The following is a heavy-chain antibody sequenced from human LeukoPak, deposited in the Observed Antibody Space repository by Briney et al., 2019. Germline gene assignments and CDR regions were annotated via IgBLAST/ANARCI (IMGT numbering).Heavy chain of an antibody. CDR1: GFTFSDYY. V-gene: IGHV3-11*01. CDR3: ARVEYYYGSGSYFSFDY. D-gene: IGHD3-10*01. CDR2: ISSSGSTI. J-gene: IGHJ4*02. Sequence: TGGSLRLSCAASGFTFSDYYMSWIRQAPGKGLEWVSYISSSGSTIYYADSVKGRFTISRDNAKNSLYLQMNSLRAEDTAVYYCARVEYYYGSGSYFSFDYWGQGTLVTVSS.